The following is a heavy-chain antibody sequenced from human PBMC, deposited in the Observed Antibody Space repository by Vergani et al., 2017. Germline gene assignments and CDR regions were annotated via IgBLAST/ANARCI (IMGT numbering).Heavy chain of an antibody. Sequence: QVQLVESGGGVVQPGRSLRLSCAASGFTFSSYGMHWVRQAPGKGLEWVAVIWYDGSNKYYADSVKGRFTISRDNSKNTLYLQMNSLRAEDTAVYYCARGLITGTTPVFDYWGQGTLVTVSS. J-gene: IGHJ4*02. CDR2: IWYDGSNK. CDR1: GFTFSSYG. CDR3: ARGLITGTTPVFDY. V-gene: IGHV3-33*01. D-gene: IGHD1-20*01.